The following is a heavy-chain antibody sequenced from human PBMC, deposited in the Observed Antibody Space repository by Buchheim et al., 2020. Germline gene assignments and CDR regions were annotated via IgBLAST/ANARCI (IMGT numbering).Heavy chain of an antibody. CDR1: GEPLSDFH. D-gene: IGHD5-24*01. CDR3: ARAAEMATVDY. V-gene: IGHV4-34*01. Sequence: QVRLEQWGAGRLKAWETLSLTCAVYGEPLSDFHWTWIRQSPGKGLEWIGEINHSGTTIYNPSLKSRITMSVDMSKNQFSLYLTSVTAADTAVYYCARAAEMATVDYWGQG. CDR2: INHSGTT. J-gene: IGHJ4*02.